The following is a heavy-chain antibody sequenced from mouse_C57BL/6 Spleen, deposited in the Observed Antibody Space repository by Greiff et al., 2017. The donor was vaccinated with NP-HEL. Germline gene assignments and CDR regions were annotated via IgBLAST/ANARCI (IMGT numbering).Heavy chain of an antibody. CDR3: ASTTGVDYYAMDY. CDR2: IDPANGNT. V-gene: IGHV14-3*01. J-gene: IGHJ4*01. CDR1: GFNIKNTY. Sequence: EVQLQQSVAELVRPGDSVKLSCTASGFNIKNTYMHWVKQRPEQGLEWIGRIDPANGNTKYAPKFQGKATITADTSSNTAYLQLSSLTSEDTAIYYCASTTGVDYYAMDYWGQGTSVTVSS. D-gene: IGHD1-1*01.